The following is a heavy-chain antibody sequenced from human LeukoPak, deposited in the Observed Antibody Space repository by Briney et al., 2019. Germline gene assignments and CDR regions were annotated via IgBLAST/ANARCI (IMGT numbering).Heavy chain of an antibody. V-gene: IGHV3-20*04. Sequence: GESLRLSCAASGFTFDDYGMSWVRQAPGKGLEWVSGINWNGGSTGYADSVKGRFTISRDNAKNSLYLQMNSLRAEDTAVYYCARDLTDSSGITSYFDYWGQGTLVTVSS. J-gene: IGHJ4*02. CDR1: GFTFDDYG. CDR2: INWNGGST. D-gene: IGHD6-19*01. CDR3: ARDLTDSSGITSYFDY.